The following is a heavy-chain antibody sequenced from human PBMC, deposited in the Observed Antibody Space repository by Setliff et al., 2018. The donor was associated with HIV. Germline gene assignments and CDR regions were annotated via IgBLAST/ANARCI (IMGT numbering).Heavy chain of an antibody. D-gene: IGHD2-15*01. CDR3: ARRIQLRDSSGRSCWTFDI. Sequence: PSETLSLTCTVPGASINSGSHNWGWIRQPPGKGLEWIATLHYTGTTYYNPSLKSRVTISTDTSKNQFSLKLSSVTAADTAVYYCARRIQLRDSSGRSCWTFDIWGQGTMVTVS. J-gene: IGHJ3*02. V-gene: IGHV4-39*01. CDR2: LHYTGTT. CDR1: GASINSGSHN.